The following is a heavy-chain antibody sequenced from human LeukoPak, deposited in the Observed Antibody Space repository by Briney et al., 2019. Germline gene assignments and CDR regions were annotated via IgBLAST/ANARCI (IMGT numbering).Heavy chain of an antibody. J-gene: IGHJ4*02. CDR3: ARDRGGYTYSHDY. CDR1: GGSISSSSYY. Sequence: SSETLSLTCTVSGGSISSSSYYWGWIRQPPGKGLEWIGSIYYSGSTYYNPSLKSRVTISVDTSKNQLSLKLNFVTAADTAVYYCARDRGGYTYSHDYWGREPWSPSPQ. CDR2: IYYSGST. D-gene: IGHD5-18*01. V-gene: IGHV4-39*07.